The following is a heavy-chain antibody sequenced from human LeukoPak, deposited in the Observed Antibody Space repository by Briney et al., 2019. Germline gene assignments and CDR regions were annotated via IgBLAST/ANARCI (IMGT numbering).Heavy chain of an antibody. CDR3: ASGELLLFTY. CDR1: GFTFSSYG. Sequence: GGSLRLSCAASGFTFSSYGMHWVRQAPGKGLEWVAFIRYDGSNKYYADSVKGRFTISGDNSKNTLYLQMNSLRAEDTAVYYCASGELLLFTYWGQGTLVTVSS. D-gene: IGHD1-7*01. CDR2: IRYDGSNK. V-gene: IGHV3-30*02. J-gene: IGHJ4*02.